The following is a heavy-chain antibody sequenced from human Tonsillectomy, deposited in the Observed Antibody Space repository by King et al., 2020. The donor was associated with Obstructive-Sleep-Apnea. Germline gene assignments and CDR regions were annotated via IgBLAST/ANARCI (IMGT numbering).Heavy chain of an antibody. D-gene: IGHD3-16*01. V-gene: IGHV5-51*01. J-gene: IGHJ4*02. CDR1: GYNFAKYV. CDR3: TRSHGAF. CDR2: LWPGTSET. Sequence: QLVQSGAEVKEPGESLQISCKGSGYNFAKYVIVWVRQMPGKDLEWMGILWPGTSETTYSPSFQGQVTMSAYKSITTAYLQWSSLKASDTAMYYCTRSHGAFWGQGSLVTVSA.